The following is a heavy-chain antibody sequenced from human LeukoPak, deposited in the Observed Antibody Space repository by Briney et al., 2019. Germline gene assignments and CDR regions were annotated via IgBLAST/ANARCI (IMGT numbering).Heavy chain of an antibody. Sequence: SETLSLTCTVSGGSISSYYWSWIRQPAGKGLEWIGRIYTSGSTNYNPSLKSRVTMSVDTSKNQFSLKLSSVTAADTAVYYCARTRSSPTHYYYYYMDVWGKGTTVTVSS. CDR2: IYTSGST. V-gene: IGHV4-4*07. CDR3: ARTRSSPTHYYYYYMDV. CDR1: GGSISSYY. J-gene: IGHJ6*03. D-gene: IGHD6-13*01.